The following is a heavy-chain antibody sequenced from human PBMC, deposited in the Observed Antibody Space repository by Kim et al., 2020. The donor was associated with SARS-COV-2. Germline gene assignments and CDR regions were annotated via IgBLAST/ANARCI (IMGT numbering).Heavy chain of an antibody. Sequence: GGSLRLSCAASGFTFSSYSMNWVRQAPGKGLEWVSYISSSSTIYYADSVKGRFTISRDNAKNSLYLQMNSLRAEDTAVYYCAREVRAALNYWGQGTLVTV. V-gene: IGHV3-48*01. D-gene: IGHD6-13*01. CDR1: GFTFSSYS. CDR2: ISSSSTI. J-gene: IGHJ4*02. CDR3: AREVRAALNY.